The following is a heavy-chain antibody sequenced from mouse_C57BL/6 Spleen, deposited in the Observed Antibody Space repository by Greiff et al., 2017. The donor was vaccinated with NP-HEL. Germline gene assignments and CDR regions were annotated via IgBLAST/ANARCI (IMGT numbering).Heavy chain of an antibody. CDR2: IYPRSGNT. CDR1: GYTFTSYG. V-gene: IGHV1-81*01. Sequence: QVQLQQSGAELARPGASVKLSCKASGYTFTSYGISWVKQRTGQGLEWIGEIYPRSGNTYYNEKFKGKATLTADKSSSTAYMELRSLTSEDSAVYFCAREGVYDHPYYFDYWGQGTTLTVSS. J-gene: IGHJ2*01. CDR3: AREGVYDHPYYFDY. D-gene: IGHD2-3*01.